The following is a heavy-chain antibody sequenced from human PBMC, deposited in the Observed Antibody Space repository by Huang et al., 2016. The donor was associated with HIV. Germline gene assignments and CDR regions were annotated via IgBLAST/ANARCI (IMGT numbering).Heavy chain of an antibody. CDR1: GDSLSGFF. J-gene: IGHJ5*02. CDR3: ARGRGTSWSFFDT. Sequence: QVRLDQWGAGLLKPSETLTLTCAVYGDSLSGFFWRWIRQSPGRGLEWIGEITQSGRTKYNPSLKSRVTIAIDTSKKQFSLKLKSVTADDTSTYYCARGRGTSWSFFDTWGQGSFVTVSS. D-gene: IGHD2-2*01. CDR2: ITQSGRT. V-gene: IGHV4-34*01.